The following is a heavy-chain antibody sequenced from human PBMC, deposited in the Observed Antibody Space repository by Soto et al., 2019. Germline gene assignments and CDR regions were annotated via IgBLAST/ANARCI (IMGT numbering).Heavy chain of an antibody. D-gene: IGHD3-22*01. Sequence: GGSLRLSCAASGFTFSSYAMSWVRQAPGKGLEWVSAISGSGGSTYYADSVKGRFTISRDNSKNTLYLQMNSLRAEDMAVYYCAKAGSTYYYDSSGYYYNYFDYWGQGTLVTVSS. CDR2: ISGSGGST. V-gene: IGHV3-23*01. J-gene: IGHJ4*02. CDR3: AKAGSTYYYDSSGYYYNYFDY. CDR1: GFTFSSYA.